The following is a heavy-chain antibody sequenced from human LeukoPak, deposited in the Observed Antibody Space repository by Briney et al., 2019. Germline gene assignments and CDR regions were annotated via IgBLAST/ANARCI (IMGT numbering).Heavy chain of an antibody. J-gene: IGHJ3*02. CDR2: LMMSVTT. Sequence: PSGTLSLTCAVSGGSISSGGYSWSWIRQPPGKGLEWIGYLMMSVTTNYNPSLKSRVTTSVDTSKNQFSLKLSTVTAADTAVYYCVRGYYYDSSGYWVSAFDIWGQGTMVSVSS. D-gene: IGHD3-22*01. CDR3: VRGYYYDSSGYWVSAFDI. V-gene: IGHV4-30-2*01. CDR1: GGSISSGGYS.